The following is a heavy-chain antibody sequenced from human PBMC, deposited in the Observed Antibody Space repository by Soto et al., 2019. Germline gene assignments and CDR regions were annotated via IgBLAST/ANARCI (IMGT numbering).Heavy chain of an antibody. V-gene: IGHV4-61*01. D-gene: IGHD3-22*01. CDR3: ARDTGETYYYDSSGSQTGGGMDV. CDR2: IYYSGST. Sequence: NPSETLSLTCTVSGGSVSSGSYYWSWIRQPPGKGLEWIGYIYYSGSTNYNPSLKSRVTISVDTSKNQFSLKLSSVTAADTAVYYCARDTGETYYYDSSGSQTGGGMDVWGQGTTVTVSS. CDR1: GGSVSSGSYY. J-gene: IGHJ6*02.